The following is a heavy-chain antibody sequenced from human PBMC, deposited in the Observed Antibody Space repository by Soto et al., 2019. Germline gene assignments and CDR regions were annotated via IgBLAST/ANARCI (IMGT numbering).Heavy chain of an antibody. CDR2: IYYSGST. D-gene: IGHD6-19*01. Sequence: QVQLQESGPGLVKPSETLSLTCTVSGGSISSYYWSWIRQPPGKGLEWIGYIYYSGSTNYNPSLKSRVTISVDTSKNQFSLKLSSVTAADTAVYYCARHPYSSGFWFDPWGQGTLVTVSS. J-gene: IGHJ5*02. CDR1: GGSISSYY. V-gene: IGHV4-59*08. CDR3: ARHPYSSGFWFDP.